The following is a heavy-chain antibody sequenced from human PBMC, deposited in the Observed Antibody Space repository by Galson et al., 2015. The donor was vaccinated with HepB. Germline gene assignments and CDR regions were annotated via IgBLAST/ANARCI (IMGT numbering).Heavy chain of an antibody. D-gene: IGHD1-26*01. V-gene: IGHV4-39*01. CDR2: IYYSGST. CDR3: ARVGGYGGSYSI. J-gene: IGHJ4*02. CDR1: GGSISSSSYY. Sequence: ETLSLTCTVSGGSISSSSYYWGWIRQPPGKGLEWIGSIYYSGSTYYNPSLKSRVTISVDTSKNQFSLKLSSVTAADTAVYYCARVGGYGGSYSIWGQGTLVTVSS.